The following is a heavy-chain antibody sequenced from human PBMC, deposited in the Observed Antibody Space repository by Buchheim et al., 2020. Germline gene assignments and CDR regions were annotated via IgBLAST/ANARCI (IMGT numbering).Heavy chain of an antibody. CDR1: GGSISSSSYY. J-gene: IGHJ5*01. CDR2: IYYSGST. Sequence: QLQLQESGPGLVKPSETLSLTCTVSGGSISSSSYYWGWIRQPPGKGLEWIGSIYYSGSTYYNPSLKSRVTISVDTSKNQFSLKLISVTAADTAVYYCARRAHCISTSCSHWFDPWGQGTL. CDR3: ARRAHCISTSCSHWFDP. V-gene: IGHV4-39*01. D-gene: IGHD2-2*01.